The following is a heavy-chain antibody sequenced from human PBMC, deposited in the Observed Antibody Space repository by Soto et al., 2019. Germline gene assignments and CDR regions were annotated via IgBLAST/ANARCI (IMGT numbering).Heavy chain of an antibody. V-gene: IGHV1-69*06. CDR3: AREFGYSYGFY. J-gene: IGHJ4*02. D-gene: IGHD5-18*01. CDR1: GGTFSSYA. Sequence: GASVKVSCKASGGTFSSYAISWVRQAPGQGLEWMGGIIPIFGTANYAQKFQGRVMITADKSTSTAYMELSSLRSEDTAVYYCAREFGYSYGFYWGQGTLVTVSS. CDR2: IIPIFGTA.